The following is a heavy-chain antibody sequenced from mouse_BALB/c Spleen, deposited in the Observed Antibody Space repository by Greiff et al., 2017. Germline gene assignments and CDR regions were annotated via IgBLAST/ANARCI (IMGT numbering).Heavy chain of an antibody. CDR2: INPYNDGT. CDR3: AKGYRYDAMDY. CDR1: GYTFTSYV. V-gene: IGHV1-14*01. J-gene: IGHJ4*01. D-gene: IGHD2-14*01. Sequence: EVQLQQSGPELVKPGASVKMSCKASGYTFTSYVMHWVKQKPGQGLEWIGYINPYNDGTKYNEKFKGKATLTSDKSSSTAYMELSSLTSEDSAVYYCAKGYRYDAMDYWGQGTSVTVSS.